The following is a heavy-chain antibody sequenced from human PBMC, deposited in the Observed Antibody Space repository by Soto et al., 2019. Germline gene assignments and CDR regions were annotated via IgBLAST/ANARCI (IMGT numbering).Heavy chain of an antibody. J-gene: IGHJ5*02. Sequence: QVQLVESGGGVVQPGRSLRLSCAASGFTFSSYAMHWVRQAPGKGLEWVAVISYDGSNKYYADSVKGRFTISRDNSKNTLYLQMNSLRAEDTAVYYCARDRGGGPILPFDPWGQGTLVTVSS. CDR3: ARDRGGGPILPFDP. V-gene: IGHV3-30-3*01. D-gene: IGHD3-9*01. CDR1: GFTFSSYA. CDR2: ISYDGSNK.